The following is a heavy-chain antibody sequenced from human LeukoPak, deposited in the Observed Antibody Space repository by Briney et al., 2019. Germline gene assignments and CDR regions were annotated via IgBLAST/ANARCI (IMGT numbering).Heavy chain of an antibody. V-gene: IGHV3-30*18. D-gene: IGHD6-19*01. CDR1: GFTFSSHG. CDR2: ISYDGSNK. CDR3: AKDQGIAVAGQSRGFDS. J-gene: IGHJ4*02. Sequence: GGSLRLSCAASGFTFSSHGMHWVRQAPGKGLEWVSVISYDGSNKFYADSVKGRFTISRDNSKNTLYLQMNSLRAEDMAVYYCAKDQGIAVAGQSRGFDSWGQGTLVTVSS.